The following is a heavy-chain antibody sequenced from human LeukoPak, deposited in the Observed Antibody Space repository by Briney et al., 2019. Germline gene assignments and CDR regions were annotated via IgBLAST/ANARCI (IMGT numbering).Heavy chain of an antibody. CDR2: ISAYNGNT. Sequence: VASVNVSCKASGYTFTSYGISWVRQAPGQGLEWMGWISAYNGNTNYAQKLQGRVTMTTDTSTSTAYMELRSLRSDDTAVYYCARDAGEDRVNWFDPWGQGTLVTVSS. D-gene: IGHD3-16*01. CDR3: ARDAGEDRVNWFDP. V-gene: IGHV1-18*01. J-gene: IGHJ5*02. CDR1: GYTFTSYG.